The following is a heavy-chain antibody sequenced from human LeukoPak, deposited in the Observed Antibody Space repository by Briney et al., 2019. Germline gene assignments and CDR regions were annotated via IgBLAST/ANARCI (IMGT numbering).Heavy chain of an antibody. CDR2: IYNSGST. CDR3: ASIPVGGTDAFDI. V-gene: IGHV4-59*11. J-gene: IGHJ3*02. D-gene: IGHD1-26*01. CDR1: GGSISSHY. Sequence: SETLSLTCTVSGGSISSHYWSWIRQPPGRGLEWIGYIYNSGSTDYNPSLKSRVTISVDTSKNQFSLKLSSVTAADTAVYYCASIPVGGTDAFDIWGQGTMVTVSS.